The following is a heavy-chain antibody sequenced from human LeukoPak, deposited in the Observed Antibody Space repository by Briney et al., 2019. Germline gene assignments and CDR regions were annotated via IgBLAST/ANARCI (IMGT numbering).Heavy chain of an antibody. Sequence: GGSLRLSCAASGFTVSSNYMSWVRQAPGKGLEWVSVIYSGGSTYYAGSVKGRFTISRDNSKNTLYLQMNSLRAEDTAVYYCARGHCSGGSCYYYYGMDVWGQGTTVTVSS. CDR2: IYSGGST. D-gene: IGHD2-15*01. CDR1: GFTVSSNY. J-gene: IGHJ6*02. V-gene: IGHV3-53*01. CDR3: ARGHCSGGSCYYYYGMDV.